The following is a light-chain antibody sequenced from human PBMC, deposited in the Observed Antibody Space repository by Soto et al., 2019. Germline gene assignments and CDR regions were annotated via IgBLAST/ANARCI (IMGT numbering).Light chain of an antibody. CDR1: SSDIGAYNY. CDR3: SSYTSSSTYV. J-gene: IGLJ1*01. CDR2: DVS. Sequence: QSVLTQPASVSGSPGQSSTISCTGASSDIGAYNYVSWYQQHPGKAPKLMIYDVSNRPSGISDRFSGSKSGNTASLTISGLQAEDEADYFCSSYTSSSTYVFGTGTKVTVL. V-gene: IGLV2-14*01.